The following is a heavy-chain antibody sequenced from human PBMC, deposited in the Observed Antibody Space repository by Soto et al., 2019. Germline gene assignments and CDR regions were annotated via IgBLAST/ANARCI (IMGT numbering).Heavy chain of an antibody. J-gene: IGHJ3*02. V-gene: IGHV4-30-2*01. CDR2: IYHSGST. CDR1: GGSISSGGYS. CDR3: ASAAYYYGSGSYLGVDAFDI. D-gene: IGHD3-10*01. Sequence: SETLSLTCAVSGGSISSGGYSWSWIRQPPGKGLEWIGYIYHSGSTYYNPSLKSRVTISVDRSKNQFSLKLSSVTAADTAVYYCASAAYYYGSGSYLGVDAFDIWGQGTMVTVSS.